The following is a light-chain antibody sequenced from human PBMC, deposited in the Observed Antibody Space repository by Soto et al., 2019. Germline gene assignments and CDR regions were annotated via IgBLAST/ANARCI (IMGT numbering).Light chain of an antibody. CDR1: QSISSW. CDR2: YAS. Sequence: DIQVTHSASTLSASVGDRGTITCLASQSISSWLAWYQQKLGRAPRLLIYYASSLESGVPSRFSGSGYGTEFTLTISSLQPDDFATYYCQQYNTYSSLTFGGGTKVDIK. CDR3: QQYNTYSSLT. V-gene: IGKV1-5*01. J-gene: IGKJ4*01.